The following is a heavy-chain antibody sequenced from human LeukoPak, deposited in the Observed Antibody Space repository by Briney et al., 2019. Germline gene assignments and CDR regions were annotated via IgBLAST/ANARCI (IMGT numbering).Heavy chain of an antibody. D-gene: IGHD3-10*01. CDR3: AREYYYGSGNYYNRIDY. CDR2: IDPDSGGT. V-gene: IGHV1-2*02. J-gene: IGHJ4*02. Sequence: ASVKVSCKASGYTFTGYYMHWVRQAPGQGLEWMGWIDPDSGGTNYAQKFQGRVTMTRDTSISTAYMVLNRLRSDDTAVYYCAREYYYGSGNYYNRIDYWGQGTLVTVSS. CDR1: GYTFTGYY.